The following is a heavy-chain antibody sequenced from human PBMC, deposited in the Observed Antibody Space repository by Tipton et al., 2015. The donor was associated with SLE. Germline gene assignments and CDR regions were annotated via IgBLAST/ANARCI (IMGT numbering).Heavy chain of an antibody. CDR3: ARDWYRCGWPGVVV. J-gene: IGHJ6*02. CDR1: GFTFSSYG. D-gene: IGHD6-19*01. CDR2: IWYDGSNK. V-gene: IGHV3-33*01. Sequence: SLRLSCAASGFTFSSYGMHWVRQAPGKGLEWVAVIWYDGSNKYYADSVKGRFTISRDNSKNTLYLQMNSLRAEDTAVYYCARDWYRCGWPGVVVWGQGPAVTVSS.